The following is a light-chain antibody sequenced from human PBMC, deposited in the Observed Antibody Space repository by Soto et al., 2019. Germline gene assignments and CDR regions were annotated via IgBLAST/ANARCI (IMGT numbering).Light chain of an antibody. CDR2: GAT. V-gene: IGKV1-17*03. CDR1: QDITNY. CDR3: LQHNRYPWT. J-gene: IGKJ1*01. Sequence: DIQMTQSPSVVSASVGDRVTISCRTSQDITNYLVWFQQKPGKVPERLIYGATNLQSGVPSRFSGSGSGTEFTLTISSLQPEDFATYYCLQHNRYPWTFGQGTKVDNK.